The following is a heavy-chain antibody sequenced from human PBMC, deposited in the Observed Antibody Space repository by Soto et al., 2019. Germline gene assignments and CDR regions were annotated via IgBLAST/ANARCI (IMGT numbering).Heavy chain of an antibody. Sequence: PSETQSVPWSVAGGSGSGYYWSWIRQPTGKGLEWIAYIHYTGYSKYNPSPMSRATMSVETSKNQLSLNLRSVTAADTAVYYCAKHVVFVSGGSSFDLWGQGILVTVSS. CDR2: IHYTGYS. V-gene: IGHV4-59*08. CDR3: AKHVVFVSGGSSFDL. D-gene: IGHD2-21*01. J-gene: IGHJ4*02. CDR1: GGSGSGYY.